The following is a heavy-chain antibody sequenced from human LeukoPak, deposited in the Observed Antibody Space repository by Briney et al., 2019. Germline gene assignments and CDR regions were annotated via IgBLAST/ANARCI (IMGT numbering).Heavy chain of an antibody. CDR3: ARLSSHYGDYKVDP. CDR1: GYPFSNYD. J-gene: IGHJ5*02. Sequence: SVKVSCKTSGYPFSNYDINWVRQAAGQGLELMGWINPHSGKTGYAQKFQGRVTMTTDTSASTAYMELSSLRSEDTAVYYCARLSSHYGDYKVDPWGQGTLVTVSS. CDR2: INPHSGKT. D-gene: IGHD4-17*01. V-gene: IGHV1-8*01.